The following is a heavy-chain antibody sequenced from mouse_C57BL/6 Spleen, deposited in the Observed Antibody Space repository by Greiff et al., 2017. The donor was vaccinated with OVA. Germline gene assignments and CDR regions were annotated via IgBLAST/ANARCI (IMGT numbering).Heavy chain of an antibody. CDR2: SRNKANDYTT. Sequence: EVQVVESGGGLVQSGRSLRLSCATSGFTFSDFYMEWVRQAPGKGLEWIAASRNKANDYTTEYSASVKGRFIVSRDTSQSILYLQMNALRDEDTAIYYCARDLPCYYAMDYWGQGTSVTVSS. CDR3: ARDLPCYYAMDY. CDR1: GFTFSDFY. J-gene: IGHJ4*01. V-gene: IGHV7-1*01. D-gene: IGHD5-5*01.